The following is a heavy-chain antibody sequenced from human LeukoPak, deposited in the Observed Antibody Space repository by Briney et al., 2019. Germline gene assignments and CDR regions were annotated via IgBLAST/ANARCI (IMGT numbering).Heavy chain of an antibody. D-gene: IGHD7-27*01. CDR3: ARYWGTVGAFDI. V-gene: IGHV3-30-3*01. J-gene: IGHJ3*02. CDR2: ISYDGSNK. Sequence: GGSLRLSCAASGFTFSSYAMHWVRQAPGKGLEWVAVISYDGSNKYYADSVKGRFTISRDNSKNTLYLQMNSLRAEDTAVYYCARYWGTVGAFDIWGQGTMVTVSS. CDR1: GFTFSSYA.